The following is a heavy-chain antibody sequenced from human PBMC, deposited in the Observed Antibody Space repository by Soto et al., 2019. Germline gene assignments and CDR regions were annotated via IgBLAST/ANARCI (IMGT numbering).Heavy chain of an antibody. D-gene: IGHD3-3*01. Sequence: QVQLVKSGAEVKKPGASVQVSCKASGYTFTGYYIDWVRQAPGQGREWMGWINPNSGFTNYAQKVQGWVTMTRDTSISTAYMELSRLRCDDTAVYDCARSPPCYDFWSGTVIRKYYYYGMDVWGQGTTVTVSS. CDR1: GYTFTGYY. V-gene: IGHV1-2*04. CDR3: ARSPPCYDFWSGTVIRKYYYYGMDV. J-gene: IGHJ6*02. CDR2: INPNSGFT.